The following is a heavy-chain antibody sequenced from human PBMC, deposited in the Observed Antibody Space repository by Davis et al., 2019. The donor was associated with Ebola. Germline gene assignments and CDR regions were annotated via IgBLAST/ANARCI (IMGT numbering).Heavy chain of an antibody. CDR1: SSTFSSPS. J-gene: IGHJ5*02. CDR2: ISSSSSYI. V-gene: IGHV3-21*04. CDR3: ARGGSGWLVYSPFDP. Sequence: GGSLTPSYPPSSSTFSSPSLPCFRQAPGKVLEWVSSISSSSSYIYYADSVKGRFTISRDNAKNSLYLQMNSLRAEDTAVYYCARGGSGWLVYSPFDPWGQGTLVTVSS. D-gene: IGHD6-19*01.